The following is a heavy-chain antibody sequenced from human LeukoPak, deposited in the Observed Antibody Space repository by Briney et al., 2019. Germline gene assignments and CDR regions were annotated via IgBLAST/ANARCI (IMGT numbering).Heavy chain of an antibody. J-gene: IGHJ1*01. CDR1: GFTFSSYA. V-gene: IGHV3-23*01. Sequence: AGGSLRLSCAASGFTFSSYAMSWVRQAPGKGLEWVSAISGSGGSTYYADSVKGRFTISRDNSKNTLYLQMNSLRAEDTAVYYCAKDLLAYCGGDCYSVFQHWGQGTLVTVSS. D-gene: IGHD2-21*02. CDR2: ISGSGGST. CDR3: AKDLLAYCGGDCYSVFQH.